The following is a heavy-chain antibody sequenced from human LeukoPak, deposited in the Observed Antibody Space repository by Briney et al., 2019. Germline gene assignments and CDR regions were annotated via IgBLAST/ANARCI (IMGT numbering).Heavy chain of an antibody. CDR1: GFTFSSYA. D-gene: IGHD4-17*01. J-gene: IGHJ4*02. Sequence: PGGSLRLSCAASGFTFSSYAMHWVRQAPGKGLEYVSAISSNGGSTYYANSVKGRFTISRDNSKNTLYLRMGSLRAEDMAVYYCARVRAGYGDYDYWGQGTLVTVSS. CDR2: ISSNGGST. V-gene: IGHV3-64*01. CDR3: ARVRAGYGDYDY.